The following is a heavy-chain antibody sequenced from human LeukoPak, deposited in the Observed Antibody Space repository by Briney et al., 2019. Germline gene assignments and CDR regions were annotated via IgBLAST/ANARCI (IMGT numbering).Heavy chain of an antibody. Sequence: GGSLRLSCAASGLTFSSHWMHWVRQVPGRGPEWVANVSRDGSETYYLDSVKGRFTISKDNAKNSLYLQMNSLRAEDTALYHCARNNGMDVWGQGTTVIVSS. J-gene: IGHJ6*02. CDR2: VSRDGSET. V-gene: IGHV3-7*03. CDR3: ARNNGMDV. CDR1: GLTFSSHW.